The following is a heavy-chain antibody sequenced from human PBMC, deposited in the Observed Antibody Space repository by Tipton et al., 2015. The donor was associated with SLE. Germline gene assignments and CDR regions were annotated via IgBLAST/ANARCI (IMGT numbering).Heavy chain of an antibody. CDR3: ARGTRFLEWLLPFYMDV. J-gene: IGHJ6*03. V-gene: IGHV4-31*03. CDR1: GGSISSGGYY. Sequence: TLSLTCTVSGGSISSGGYYWSWIRQHPGKGLEWIGYIYYSGSTYYNPSLKSRVTISVHTSENQFSLKLSSVTAADTAVYYCARGTRFLEWLLPFYMDVWGKGTTVTVSS. D-gene: IGHD3-3*01. CDR2: IYYSGST.